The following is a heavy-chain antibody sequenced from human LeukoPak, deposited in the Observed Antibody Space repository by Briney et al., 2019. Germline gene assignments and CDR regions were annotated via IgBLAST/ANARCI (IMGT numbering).Heavy chain of an antibody. CDR1: GFTFSSYS. J-gene: IGHJ4*02. D-gene: IGHD6-13*01. CDR3: AKAGTIAAAGFDY. V-gene: IGHV3-21*01. Sequence: GSLRLSCAASGFTFSSYSMNWVRQAPGKGLEWVSSISGSSSYIYYADSVKGRFTISRDNSKNTLYLQMNSLRAEDTAVYYCAKAGTIAAAGFDYWGQGTLVTVSS. CDR2: ISGSSSYI.